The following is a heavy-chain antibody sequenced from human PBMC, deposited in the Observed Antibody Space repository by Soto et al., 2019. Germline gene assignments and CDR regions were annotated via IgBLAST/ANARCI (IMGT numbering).Heavy chain of an antibody. CDR3: ARGGKHSFGEFDP. CDR1: GYTFTNYG. CDR2: ISANNGNT. J-gene: IGHJ5*02. Sequence: QVQLVQSGAEVKKPGASVRVSCKASGYTFTNYGFNWVRQAPGQGLERMGWISANNGNTNYVQKLQGRITMTTDTCTITAYMALRCRRADDPSVYYCARGGKHSFGEFDPWGRGTLVTVSS. V-gene: IGHV1-18*01. D-gene: IGHD5-18*01.